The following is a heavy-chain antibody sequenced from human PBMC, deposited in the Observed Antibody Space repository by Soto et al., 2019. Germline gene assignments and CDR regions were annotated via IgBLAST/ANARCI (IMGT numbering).Heavy chain of an antibody. J-gene: IGHJ3*02. Sequence: QVQLQESGPGLVKPSGTLSLTCAVSSGSISSSNWWSWVRQPPGKGLEWIGEIYHSGSTNYNPSLKSRVTISVDKSKNQFSLKLSSVTAADTAVYYCASKRYNWNYVDHAFDIWGQGTMVTVSS. CDR2: IYHSGST. CDR3: ASKRYNWNYVDHAFDI. V-gene: IGHV4-4*02. D-gene: IGHD1-7*01. CDR1: SGSISSSNW.